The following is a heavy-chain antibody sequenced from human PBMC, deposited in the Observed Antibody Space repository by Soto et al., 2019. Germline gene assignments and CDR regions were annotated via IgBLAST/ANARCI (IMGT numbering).Heavy chain of an antibody. V-gene: IGHV1-46*01. J-gene: IGHJ4*02. CDR3: AAQYYYDSSGYYYDY. Sequence: ASVKVSCKASGYTFTSYYMHWVRQAPGQGLEWMGIINPSGGSTSYAQKFQERVTITRDMSTSTAYMELSSLRSEDTAVYYCAAQYYYDSSGYYYDYWGQGTLVTVSS. CDR1: GYTFTSYY. CDR2: INPSGGST. D-gene: IGHD3-22*01.